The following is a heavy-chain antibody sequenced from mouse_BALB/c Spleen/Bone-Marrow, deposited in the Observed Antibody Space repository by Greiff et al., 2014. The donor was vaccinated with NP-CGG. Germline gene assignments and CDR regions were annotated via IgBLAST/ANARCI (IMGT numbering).Heavy chain of an antibody. Sequence: EVQLQQSGPELVKPGASVKISCKASGYSFTGYFMNWVMQSHGKSLEWIGRINPYNGDTFYNQKFKGKATLTVDKSSNTAHMELRSLASEDSAVYYCARIYDYDRGAGFAYWGQGTLVTVSA. CDR3: ARIYDYDRGAGFAY. CDR2: INPYNGDT. V-gene: IGHV1-20*02. CDR1: GYSFTGYF. J-gene: IGHJ3*01. D-gene: IGHD2-4*01.